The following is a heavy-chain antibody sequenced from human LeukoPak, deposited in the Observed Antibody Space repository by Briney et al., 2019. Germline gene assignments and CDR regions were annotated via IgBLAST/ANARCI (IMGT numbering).Heavy chain of an antibody. CDR1: VYTFTSYY. J-gene: IGHJ6*03. CDR2: INPSGGSK. CDR3: ARDRWELPDYYYYMDV. V-gene: IGHV1-46*01. D-gene: IGHD1-26*01. Sequence: AASVKVSCKASVYTFTSYYMHWVPQAPGQGLEWMGIINPSGGSKSYAQKFQGRVTMTRDMSTSTVYMELSSLRSEDTAVYYGARDRWELPDYYYYMDVWGKGTTVTVSS.